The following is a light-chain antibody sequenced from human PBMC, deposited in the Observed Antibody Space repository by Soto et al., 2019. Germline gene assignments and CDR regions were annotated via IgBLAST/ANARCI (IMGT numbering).Light chain of an antibody. CDR1: QSVSSYY. J-gene: IGKJ1*01. V-gene: IGKV3-20*01. Sequence: EIVLTQSPGTLSLSPGERATLSCRASQSVSSYYLAWYQQKPGQAPRLLIYGASSRATGIPDRFSGSGSGAGFTLTISRLEPEDFAVYYCQQYGSSPRTFGQGTKVEIK. CDR3: QQYGSSPRT. CDR2: GAS.